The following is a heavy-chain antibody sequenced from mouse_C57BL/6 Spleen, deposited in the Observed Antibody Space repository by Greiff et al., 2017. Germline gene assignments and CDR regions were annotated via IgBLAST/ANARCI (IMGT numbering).Heavy chain of an antibody. D-gene: IGHD1-1*01. CDR2: IYPGDGDT. V-gene: IGHV1-82*01. CDR3: ARGGDAYGISSRFAY. Sequence: VKLQQSGPELVKPGASVKISCKASGYAFSSSWMNWVKQRPGKGLEWIGRIYPGDGDTNYNGKFKGKATLTADKSSSTAYMQLSSLTSEDAAVYFCARGGDAYGISSRFAYWGQGTLVTVSA. CDR1: GYAFSSSW. J-gene: IGHJ3*01.